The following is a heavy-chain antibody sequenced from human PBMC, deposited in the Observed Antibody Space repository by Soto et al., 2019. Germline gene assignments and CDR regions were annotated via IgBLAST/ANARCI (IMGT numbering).Heavy chain of an antibody. Sequence: GGSLRLSCAASGFTFSSYGMHWVRQAPGKGLEWVAVIWYDGSNKYYADSVKGRFTISRDNSKNTLYLQMNSLRAEDTAVYYCAREGDYGAGSYYNPGLPDYYYYYMDVWGKGTTVTVSS. V-gene: IGHV3-33*01. D-gene: IGHD3-10*01. CDR1: GFTFSSYG. CDR2: IWYDGSNK. J-gene: IGHJ6*03. CDR3: AREGDYGAGSYYNPGLPDYYYYYMDV.